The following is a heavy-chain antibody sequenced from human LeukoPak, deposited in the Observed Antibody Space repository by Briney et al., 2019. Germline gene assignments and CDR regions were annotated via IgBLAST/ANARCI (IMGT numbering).Heavy chain of an antibody. Sequence: GGSLRLSCAASGFTVSSNYMSWVRQAPGKGLEWVSVIYSGGSTYYADSVKGRFTISRDNSKNTLYLQMNSLRAEDTAVYYCARAQTGVDGYNGYYYYGMDVWGQGTTVTVSS. D-gene: IGHD5-12*01. V-gene: IGHV3-66*01. J-gene: IGHJ6*02. CDR3: ARAQTGVDGYNGYYYYGMDV. CDR2: IYSGGST. CDR1: GFTVSSNY.